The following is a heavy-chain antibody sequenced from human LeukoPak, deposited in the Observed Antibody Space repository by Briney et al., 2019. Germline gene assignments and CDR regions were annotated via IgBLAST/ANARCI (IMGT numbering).Heavy chain of an antibody. D-gene: IGHD5-24*01. Sequence: GASVKVSCKASGYTFTDYYLHWVRQAPGQGLEWMGWIHPPSGGTNYAEKLQGRVTMTRDTSISTAYMELSRLTSDDAGVYYCVRDPGWLQVYFWGQGTLLTVSS. V-gene: IGHV1-2*02. CDR2: IHPPSGGT. CDR3: VRDPGWLQVYF. CDR1: GYTFTDYY. J-gene: IGHJ4*02.